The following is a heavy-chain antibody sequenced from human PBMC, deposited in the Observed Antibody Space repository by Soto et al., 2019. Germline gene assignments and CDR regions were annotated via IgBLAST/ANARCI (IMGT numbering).Heavy chain of an antibody. CDR1: GFTFSSYG. V-gene: IGHV3-33*01. D-gene: IGHD1-26*01. Sequence: QVPLVESGGGVVQPGRSLRLSCAASGFTFSSYGMHWVRQAPGTGLEWVAIIGYDGSDKYSADSVKGRFTISRDNSKNTLYLHMNSLRAEATAVYYCAIVGHGGNSAFEYWGQGTLVTVAS. J-gene: IGHJ4*02. CDR3: AIVGHGGNSAFEY. CDR2: IGYDGSDK.